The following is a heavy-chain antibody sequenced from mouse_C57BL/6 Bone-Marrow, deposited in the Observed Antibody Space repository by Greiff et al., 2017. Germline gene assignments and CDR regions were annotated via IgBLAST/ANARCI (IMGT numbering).Heavy chain of an antibody. D-gene: IGHD2-1*01. J-gene: IGHJ1*03. V-gene: IGHV1-55*01. Sequence: VKLQQPGAELVKPGASVKMSCKASGYTFTSYWITWVKQRPGQGLEWIGDIYPGSGSTNYNEKFKSKATLTVDTSSSTAYMQLSSLTSEDSAVYYCASGIYYGNYGFFHWYFDVWGTGTTVTVSS. CDR1: GYTFTSYW. CDR3: ASGIYYGNYGFFHWYFDV. CDR2: IYPGSGST.